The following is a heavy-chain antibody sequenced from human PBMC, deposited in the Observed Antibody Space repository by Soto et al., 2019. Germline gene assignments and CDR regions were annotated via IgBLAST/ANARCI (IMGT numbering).Heavy chain of an antibody. J-gene: IGHJ6*02. Sequence: GESLKISCKGSGYSFTSYWISWVRQMPGKGLEWMGRIDPSDSYTNYSPSFQGHVTISADKSISTAYLQWSSLKASDTAMYYCARRFLTTSYYYYGMDVWGQGTTVTVSS. D-gene: IGHD4-4*01. CDR1: GYSFTSYW. CDR2: IDPSDSYT. V-gene: IGHV5-10-1*01. CDR3: ARRFLTTSYYYYGMDV.